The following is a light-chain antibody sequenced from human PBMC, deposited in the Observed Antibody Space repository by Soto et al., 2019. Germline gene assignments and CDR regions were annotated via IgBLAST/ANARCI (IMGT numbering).Light chain of an antibody. J-gene: IGKJ4*01. CDR2: DTS. Sequence: EIELTQSPGTLSLSPGERATLSCRASQSISSNYLAWYQQRPGQAPRLLIYDTSTRATGVPARFSGSRSGTEFTLTINSLQSEDFAVYYCQRYNNWPLTFGGGTKV. V-gene: IGKV3-15*01. CDR1: QSISSN. CDR3: QRYNNWPLT.